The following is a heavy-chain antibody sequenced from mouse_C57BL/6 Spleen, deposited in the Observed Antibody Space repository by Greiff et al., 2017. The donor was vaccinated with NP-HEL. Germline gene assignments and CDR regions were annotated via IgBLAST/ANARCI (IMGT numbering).Heavy chain of an antibody. CDR3: ARALYGNDFDY. CDR2: ISYDGSN. CDR1: GYSITSGYY. J-gene: IGHJ2*01. V-gene: IGHV3-6*01. Sequence: VQLKESGPGLVKPSQSLSLTCSVTGYSITSGYYWNWIRQFPGNKLEWMGYISYDGSNNYNPSLKNRISITRDTSKNQFFLKLNSVTTEDTATYYCARALYGNDFDYWGQGTTLTVSS. D-gene: IGHD2-1*01.